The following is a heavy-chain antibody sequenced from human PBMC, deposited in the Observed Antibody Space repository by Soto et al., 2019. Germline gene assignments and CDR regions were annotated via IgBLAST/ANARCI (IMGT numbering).Heavy chain of an antibody. Sequence: EMQLLESGGGLVQPGGSLRLSCEASGFTFSTYTMSWVRQAPGKGLEWVSGISGTGRSTFYADSVKGRCTLARDNSKNAMYLRTNSLRVEDKALYYCARFTAEVADLYYAYWGQGTPVTVSS. V-gene: IGHV3-23*01. CDR2: ISGTGRST. CDR3: ARFTAEVADLYYAY. D-gene: IGHD6-13*01. CDR1: GFTFSTYT. J-gene: IGHJ4*02.